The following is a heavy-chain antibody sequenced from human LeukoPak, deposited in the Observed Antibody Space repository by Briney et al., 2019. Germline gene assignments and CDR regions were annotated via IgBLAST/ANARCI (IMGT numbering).Heavy chain of an antibody. J-gene: IGHJ4*02. V-gene: IGHV3-30*02. D-gene: IGHD2-21*02. CDR2: IRYDGSNK. Sequence: GGSLRLSCAASGFTFSSYGMHWVRQAPGKGLEGVTFIRYDGSNKYFADSVKGRFTISRDNSKNTLFLQMNSLRAEDSAVYYCANQCGGGCSGDHWGQGTLVTVSS. CDR3: ANQCGGGCSGDH. CDR1: GFTFSSYG.